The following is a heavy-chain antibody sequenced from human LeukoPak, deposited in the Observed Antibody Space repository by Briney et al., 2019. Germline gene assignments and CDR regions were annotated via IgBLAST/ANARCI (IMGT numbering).Heavy chain of an antibody. V-gene: IGHV3-11*01. CDR1: GFTFSDYY. CDR2: ISSSGSTI. J-gene: IGHJ4*02. Sequence: PGGSLRLSCATSGFTFSDYYISSIRQPPGKWLELGSYISSSGSTIYYADYVKGRFTISRENAKNSLYLQMHSLRAEDTAVYYCGSRGGSGDYWGQGTLVTVSS. D-gene: IGHD6-25*01. CDR3: GSRGGSGDY.